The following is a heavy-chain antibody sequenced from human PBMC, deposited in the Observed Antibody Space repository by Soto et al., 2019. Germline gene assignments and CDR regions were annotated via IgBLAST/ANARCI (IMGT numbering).Heavy chain of an antibody. CDR1: GGSISSGGYS. CDR3: ARRLVVAATFWFDP. J-gene: IGHJ5*02. Sequence: SETLSLTCTVSGGSISSGGYSWSWIRQPPGKGLEWIGYIYHSGSTYYNPSLKSRVTISVDRSKNQFSLKLSSVTAADTAVYYRARRLVVAATFWFDPWGQGTLVTVSS. V-gene: IGHV4-30-2*01. D-gene: IGHD2-15*01. CDR2: IYHSGST.